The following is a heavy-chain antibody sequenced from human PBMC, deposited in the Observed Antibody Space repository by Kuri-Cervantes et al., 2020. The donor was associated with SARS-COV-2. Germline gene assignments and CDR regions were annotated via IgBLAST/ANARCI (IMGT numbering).Heavy chain of an antibody. D-gene: IGHD3-16*01. V-gene: IGHV3-33*08. CDR3: ARGAANYYYMDV. CDR1: GFIFSNFW. CDR2: IWYDGENE. Sequence: GESLKISCAASGFIFSNFWMNWVRQAPGKGLEWVAVIWYDGENEYYAGSVKGRFTISRDNSKNTVSLHMNSLRAEDTAMYYCARGAANYYYMDVWGKGTTVTVSS. J-gene: IGHJ6*03.